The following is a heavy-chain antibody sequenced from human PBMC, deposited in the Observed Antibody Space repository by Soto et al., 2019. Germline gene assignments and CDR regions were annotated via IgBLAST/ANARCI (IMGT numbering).Heavy chain of an antibody. J-gene: IGHJ5*02. V-gene: IGHV3-64D*06. CDR3: VKGYCSSTSCSNWFDP. CDR2: ISSNGGST. Sequence: PGGSLRLSCSASGFTFSSYAMHWVRQAPGKGLEYVSAISSNGGSTYYADSVKGRFTISRDNSKNTLYLQMSSLRAEDTAVYYCVKGYCSSTSCSNWFDPWGQGTLVTVSS. CDR1: GFTFSSYA. D-gene: IGHD2-2*01.